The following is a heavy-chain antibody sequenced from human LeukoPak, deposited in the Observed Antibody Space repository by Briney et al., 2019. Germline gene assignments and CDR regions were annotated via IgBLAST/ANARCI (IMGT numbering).Heavy chain of an antibody. D-gene: IGHD6-19*01. Sequence: PGGSLRLSCAASGFTFSSYSMNWVRQAPGKGLEWVSVIHPGGTIYYADSVKGTFTISRDNSKNTLYLEMNTLRVEDTAVYYCAMYSSAWYAVYWGQGTLVTVSS. J-gene: IGHJ4*02. CDR3: AMYSSAWYAVY. CDR2: IHPGGTI. V-gene: IGHV3-66*01. CDR1: GFTFSSYS.